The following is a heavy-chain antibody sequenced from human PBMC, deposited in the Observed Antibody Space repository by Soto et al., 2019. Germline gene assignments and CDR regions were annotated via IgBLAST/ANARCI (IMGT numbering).Heavy chain of an antibody. CDR3: TSMVRGVIDY. J-gene: IGHJ4*02. D-gene: IGHD3-10*01. CDR1: GFTFSGSA. CDR2: IRSKANSYAT. V-gene: IGHV3-73*01. Sequence: EVQLVESGGGLVQPGGSLKLSCAASGFTFSGSAMHWVRQASGKGLEWVGRIRSKANSYATAYAASVKGRFTISRDDSKNTAFLQMGRLKSEDTAKYYCTSMVRGVIDYWGQGTLVTVSS.